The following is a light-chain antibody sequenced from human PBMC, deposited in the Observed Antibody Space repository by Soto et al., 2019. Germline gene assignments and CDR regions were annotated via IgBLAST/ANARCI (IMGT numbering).Light chain of an antibody. J-gene: IGKJ2*01. V-gene: IGKV3-20*01. CDR1: QSVSGNY. CDR2: GAS. CDR3: QQYGSSFT. Sequence: EIVLTQSPGTLSLSPGERATLSCRASQSVSGNYLAWYQQKPGQAPRLLFYGASSRATDIPDSFSASGSGTLFTITISRLELKDVAVYYCQQYGSSFTFGQGTKLEIK.